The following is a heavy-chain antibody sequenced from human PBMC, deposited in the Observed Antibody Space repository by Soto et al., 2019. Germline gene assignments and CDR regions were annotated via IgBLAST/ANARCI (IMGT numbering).Heavy chain of an antibody. CDR1: GFTFRTYS. Sequence: EVQLVESGGGLVRPGGSLRLSCVGSGFTFRTYSMNWVRQAPGQGLEWVSTISRAGESIYYADSVKGRFTISRDNAENSVSLQMSSLRGEDTAVYYCTRDAVPIDWWAALVWGEGAVVTVSS. CDR3: TRDAVPIDWWAALV. D-gene: IGHD2-8*02. V-gene: IGHV3-21*06. J-gene: IGHJ3*01. CDR2: ISRAGESI.